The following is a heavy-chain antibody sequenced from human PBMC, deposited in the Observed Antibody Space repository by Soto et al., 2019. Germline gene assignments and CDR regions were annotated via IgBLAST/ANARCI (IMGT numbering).Heavy chain of an antibody. J-gene: IGHJ4*02. CDR2: ITPMFGTP. D-gene: IGHD3-22*01. CDR3: ARDGTLYDSSAYYYLY. V-gene: IGHV1-69*13. CDR1: GGTFSRYT. Sequence: ASVKVSCKASGGTFSRYTITWVRQAPGQGLEWVGGITPMFGTPNYAQKFQGRVTITADESTGTAYMELSSLRSEDTAMYYCARDGTLYDSSAYYYLYWGQGTLVTVSS.